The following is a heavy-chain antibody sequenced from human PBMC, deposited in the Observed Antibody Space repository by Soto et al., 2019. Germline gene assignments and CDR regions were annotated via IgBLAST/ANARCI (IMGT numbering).Heavy chain of an antibody. CDR2: INAGNGNT. CDR3: ARDADRYWDAFDI. CDR1: GYTFTSYA. Sequence: ASVKVSCKASGYTFTSYAMHWVRQAPGQRLEWMGWINAGNGNTKYSQKFQGRVTITRDTSASTAYMELSSLRSEDTAVYYCARDADRYWDAFDIWGQGTMVTVSS. V-gene: IGHV1-3*01. D-gene: IGHD2-15*01. J-gene: IGHJ3*02.